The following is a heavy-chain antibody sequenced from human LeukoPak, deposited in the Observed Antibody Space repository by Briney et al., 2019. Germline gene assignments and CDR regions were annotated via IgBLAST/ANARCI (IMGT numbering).Heavy chain of an antibody. CDR3: ARSGTQLRSEPKTGYFDY. CDR1: GGSISSGGYY. Sequence: PSETLSLTCTVSGGSISSGGYYWSWIRQPPGKGLEWIGYIYHSGSTYYNPSLKSRVTISVDRSKNQFSLKLSSVTAADTAVYYCARSGTQLRSEPKTGYFDYWGQGTLVTVSS. V-gene: IGHV4-30-2*01. J-gene: IGHJ4*02. CDR2: IYHSGST. D-gene: IGHD3-3*01.